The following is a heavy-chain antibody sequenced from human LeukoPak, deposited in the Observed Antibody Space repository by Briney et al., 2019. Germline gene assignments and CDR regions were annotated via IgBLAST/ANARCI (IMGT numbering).Heavy chain of an antibody. D-gene: IGHD4-17*01. CDR1: GFTFSTYS. Sequence: GGSLRLSCAASGFTFSTYSMNWVRQAPGKGPEWVSAINSNSVYIYYADSVKGRFTISRDNPKNTVYLEMNSLRAEDTAIYFCAKGHGDYLGNYFDYWGQGTLVTVAS. CDR3: AKGHGDYLGNYFDY. J-gene: IGHJ4*02. V-gene: IGHV3-21*04. CDR2: INSNSVYI.